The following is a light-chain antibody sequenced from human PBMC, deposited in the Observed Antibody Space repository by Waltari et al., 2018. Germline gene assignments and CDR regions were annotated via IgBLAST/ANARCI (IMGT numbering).Light chain of an antibody. CDR2: LEGSGAY. J-gene: IGLJ3*02. Sequence: QPVLTQSSSASASLGSSVKLTCTLSSGRTTYIIAWHQQQPGTAPRYLMKLEGSGAYNKGSGVPDRFSGSSSGADRDLTISNLQSEDEADYYCETWDTNTRVFAGGTKLTVL. V-gene: IGLV4-60*03. CDR3: ETWDTNTRV. CDR1: SGRTTYI.